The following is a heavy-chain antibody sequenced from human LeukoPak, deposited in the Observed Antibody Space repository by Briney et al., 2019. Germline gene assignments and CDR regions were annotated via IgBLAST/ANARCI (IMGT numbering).Heavy chain of an antibody. CDR1: GYTFTGYY. CDR3: ARARFVPATVDY. D-gene: IGHD2-2*01. CDR2: INPNSGGT. J-gene: IGHJ4*02. Sequence: ASVKVSCKASGYTFTGYYMHWVRQAPGQGLEWMGWINPNSGGTNYAQKFQGKVTMTRDTSISTAYMELSRLRSDDTAVYYCARARFVPATVDYWGQGTLVTVSS. V-gene: IGHV1-2*02.